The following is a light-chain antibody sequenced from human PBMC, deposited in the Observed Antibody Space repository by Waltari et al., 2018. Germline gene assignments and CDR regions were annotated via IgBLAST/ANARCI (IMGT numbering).Light chain of an antibody. CDR1: GSDVSDSNF. CDR2: DVS. CDR3: CSYTGTWV. Sequence: QSALTQPRSVSGSPGQSVTTSCTGTGSDVSDSNFVSWYQQHPGEAPKLGIYDVSERPSGVPDRFSGSKSGNSASLSVSGLQAEDEAVYYCCSYTGTWVFGGGTKLTVL. V-gene: IGLV2-11*01. J-gene: IGLJ3*02.